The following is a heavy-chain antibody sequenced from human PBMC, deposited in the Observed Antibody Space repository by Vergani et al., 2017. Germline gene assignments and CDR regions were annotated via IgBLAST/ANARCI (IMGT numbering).Heavy chain of an antibody. J-gene: IGHJ3*02. CDR3: ARAPIGSTIFGVVIIRFAFDI. CDR1: GGSFSTGGQS. D-gene: IGHD3-3*01. CDR2: IYTSGAT. V-gene: IGHV4-61*02. Sequence: QVQLQESGPGLVKPSQTLSLTCTVSGGSFSTGGQSWTWLRQSAGKGLEWIGRIYTSGATNYNPSLRSRAIMSVDTSKNQFSLKLSSVTAADTAVYYCARAPIGSTIFGVVIIRFAFDIWGQGTMVTVSS.